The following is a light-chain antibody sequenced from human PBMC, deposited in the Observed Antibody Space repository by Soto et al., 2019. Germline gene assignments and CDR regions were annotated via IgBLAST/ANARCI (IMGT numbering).Light chain of an antibody. CDR3: QQYNSMVT. J-gene: IGKJ4*01. V-gene: IGKV1-5*03. Sequence: DIQMTQSPSTLSASVGDRVTITCRASQSISSWLVWYQQKPGKAPKLLIYKASSLETGVPSRFSGSGSGTEFTLTISSLQPDDFATYYCQQYNSMVTFGGGTKVEI. CDR2: KAS. CDR1: QSISSW.